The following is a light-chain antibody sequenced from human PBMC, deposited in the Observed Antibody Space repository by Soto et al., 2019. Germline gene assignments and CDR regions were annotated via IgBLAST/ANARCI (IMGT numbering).Light chain of an antibody. CDR2: AAS. CDR1: QGIRNF. J-gene: IGKJ3*01. CDR3: QKYSSVPV. V-gene: IGKV1-27*01. Sequence: DIQMTQSPTSLSASGGDRVTITCRASQGIRNFVAWYQQKPGKAPKLLIYAASTLQSGVPSRFSGSGSGTDFTLIINSLQPEDVATYSCQKYSSVPVFGPGTKVEIK.